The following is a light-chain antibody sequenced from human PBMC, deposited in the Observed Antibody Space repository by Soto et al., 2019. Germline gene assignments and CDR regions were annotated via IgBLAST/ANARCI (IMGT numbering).Light chain of an antibody. CDR3: QQYNTYMLT. J-gene: IGKJ4*01. Sequence: DIQMTQSPSTLSASVGDRVTITCRTSQSISNWLAWYQQKPGKAPELLIYDVSNLESGVPPRFSGSGSGTEFTLTISSLQPDDFATYYCQQYNTYMLTFGGGTKVEIK. CDR1: QSISNW. CDR2: DVS. V-gene: IGKV1-5*01.